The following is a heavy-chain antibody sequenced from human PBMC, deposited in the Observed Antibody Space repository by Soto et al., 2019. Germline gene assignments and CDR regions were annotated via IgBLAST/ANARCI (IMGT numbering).Heavy chain of an antibody. CDR2: INHSGST. Sequence: SETLSLTCAVYGGSFSGYYWSWIRQPPGKGLEWIGEINHSGSTNYNPSLKSRVTISVDTSKNQFSLKLSSVTAADTAVYYCARGPLYSSSWSYWGQGTLVTVSS. J-gene: IGHJ4*02. CDR3: ARGPLYSSSWSY. V-gene: IGHV4-34*01. D-gene: IGHD6-13*01. CDR1: GGSFSGYY.